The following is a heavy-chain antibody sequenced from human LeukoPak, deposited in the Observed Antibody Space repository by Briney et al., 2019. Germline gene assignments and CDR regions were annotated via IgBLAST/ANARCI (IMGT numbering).Heavy chain of an antibody. CDR2: INPNSGGT. D-gene: IGHD2-15*01. V-gene: IGHV1-2*06. CDR1: GYAFTGYY. J-gene: IGHJ5*02. CDR3: ARGYCSGGSCYSVENGFDP. Sequence: VASVKVSCKAAGYAFTGYYMFWVRQAPGQGLEWMGRINPNSGGTNYAQKFQGRVTMTRDTSISTAYMELSRLRSDDTAVYYCARGYCSGGSCYSVENGFDPWGQGTLVTVSS.